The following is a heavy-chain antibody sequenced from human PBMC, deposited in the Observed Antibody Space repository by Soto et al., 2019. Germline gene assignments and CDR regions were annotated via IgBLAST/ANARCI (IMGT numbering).Heavy chain of an antibody. Sequence: PSETLSLTCAVSGGPISSGGYSWSWIRQPPGKGLEWIGYIYHSGSTYYNPSLKSRVTISVDRSKNQFSLKLSSVTAADTAVYYCARGYSYGMNFDYWGQGTLVTVSS. D-gene: IGHD5-18*01. J-gene: IGHJ4*02. CDR1: GGPISSGGYS. V-gene: IGHV4-30-2*01. CDR3: ARGYSYGMNFDY. CDR2: IYHSGST.